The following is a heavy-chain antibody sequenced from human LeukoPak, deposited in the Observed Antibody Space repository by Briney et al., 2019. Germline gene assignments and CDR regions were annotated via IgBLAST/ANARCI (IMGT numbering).Heavy chain of an antibody. CDR1: GYTFTSYY. CDR3: AREGGVVVNSHAFDI. CDR2: INPSGGST. D-gene: IGHD3-22*01. Sequence: GASVKVSCKASGYTFTSYYMHWVRQAPGQGLEWMGIINPSGGSTSYAQKFQGRVTMTRDMSTSTVYMELSSLRSEDTAVYYCAREGGVVVNSHAFDIWGQGTMVTVSS. J-gene: IGHJ3*02. V-gene: IGHV1-46*01.